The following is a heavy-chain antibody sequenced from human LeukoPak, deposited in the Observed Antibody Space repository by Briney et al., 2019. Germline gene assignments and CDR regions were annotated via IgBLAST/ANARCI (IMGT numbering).Heavy chain of an antibody. Sequence: ASVKASCKASGYSFNDKYLHCVRQAPGQGLKCMGSINPNSGVTNYAQKFQCRVKMTTDTSMSTAYMELSRLTSDDTAVYYCARAGGRSWFDPWGQGNLVPVSS. CDR1: GYSFNDKY. J-gene: IGHJ5*02. V-gene: IGHV1-2*02. CDR2: INPNSGVT. CDR3: ARAGGRSWFDP.